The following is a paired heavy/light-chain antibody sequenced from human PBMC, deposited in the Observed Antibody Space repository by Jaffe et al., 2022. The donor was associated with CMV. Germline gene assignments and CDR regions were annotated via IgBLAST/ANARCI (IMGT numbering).Heavy chain of an antibody. CDR3: ARTTQYYDFWSGYYKVGWFDP. CDR2: ISSSGSTI. J-gene: IGHJ5*02. Sequence: EVQLVESGGGLVQPGGSLRLSCAASGFTFSSYEMNWVRQAPGKGLEWVSYISSSGSTIYYADSVKGRFTISRDNAKNSLYLQMNSLRAEDTAVYYCARTTQYYDFWSGYYKVGWFDPWGQGTLVTVSS. D-gene: IGHD3-3*01. CDR1: GFTFSSYE. V-gene: IGHV3-48*03.
Light chain of an antibody. V-gene: IGKV6-21*02. J-gene: IGKJ4*01. Sequence: EIVLTQSPDFQSVTPKEKVTITCRASQSIGSSLHWYQQKPDQSPKLLIKYASQSISGVPSRFSGSGSGTDFTLTINSLEAEDAATYYCHQSSSFPLTFGGGTKVEIK. CDR2: YAS. CDR3: HQSSSFPLT. CDR1: QSIGSS.